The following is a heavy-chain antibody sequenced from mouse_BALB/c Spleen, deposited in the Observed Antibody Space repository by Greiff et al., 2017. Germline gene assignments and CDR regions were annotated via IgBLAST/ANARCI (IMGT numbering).Heavy chain of an antibody. CDR3: ARFYYDYDRYYYAMDY. D-gene: IGHD2-4*01. CDR2: ILPGSGST. J-gene: IGHJ4*01. Sequence: QVQLQQSGAELMKPGASVKISCKATGYTFSSYWIEWVKQRPGHGLEWIGEILPGSGSTNYNEKFKGKATFTADTSSNTAYMQLSSLTSEDSAVYYCARFYYDYDRYYYAMDYWGQGTSVTVSS. V-gene: IGHV1-9*01. CDR1: GYTFSSYW.